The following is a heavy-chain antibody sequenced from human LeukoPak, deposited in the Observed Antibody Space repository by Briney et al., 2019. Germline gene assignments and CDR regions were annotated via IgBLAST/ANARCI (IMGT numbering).Heavy chain of an antibody. Sequence: SETLSLTCTVSGGSISSYYWSWIRQPAGKGQEWIGRIYTSGSTNYNPSLKSRVTMSVDTSKNQFSLKLSSVTAADTAVYYCARFLNYDILTGSLYYGMDVWGQGTTVTVSS. CDR2: IYTSGST. D-gene: IGHD3-9*01. V-gene: IGHV4-4*07. J-gene: IGHJ6*02. CDR3: ARFLNYDILTGSLYYGMDV. CDR1: GGSISSYY.